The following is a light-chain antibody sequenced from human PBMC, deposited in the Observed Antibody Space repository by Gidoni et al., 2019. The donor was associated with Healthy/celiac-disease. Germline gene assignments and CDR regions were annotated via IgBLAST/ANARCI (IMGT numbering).Light chain of an antibody. CDR1: SANIGSNY. CDR2: RNN. V-gene: IGLV1-47*01. Sequence: QSVLTHPPSPSGPPGHRVTISRSGSSANIGSNYVYWYQQLPGTAPKLLIDRNNQRPSGVPDRFSGSKSGTSASLAISGLRSEDEADYYCAAWDDSLSGWVFGGGTKLTVL. J-gene: IGLJ3*02. CDR3: AAWDDSLSGWV.